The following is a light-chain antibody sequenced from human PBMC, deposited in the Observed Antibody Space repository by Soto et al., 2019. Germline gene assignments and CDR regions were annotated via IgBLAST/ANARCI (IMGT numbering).Light chain of an antibody. CDR3: QQYNNWPLT. J-gene: IGKJ4*01. Sequence: ETVMTQSPATLSASPGESATLSCRASQSVNSDLAWYQQIPGQAPRLLIYSASTGATGGPARFSGGGSGTEFTLPISSLQSEDFAIYYCQQYNNWPLTFCGGTKVQI. V-gene: IGKV3-15*01. CDR2: SAS. CDR1: QSVNSD.